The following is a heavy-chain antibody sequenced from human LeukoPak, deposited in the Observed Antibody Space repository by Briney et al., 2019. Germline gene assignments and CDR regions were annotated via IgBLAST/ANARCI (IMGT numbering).Heavy chain of an antibody. CDR2: IYHSGST. V-gene: IGHV4-59*02. CDR1: GGSVSSYY. Sequence: SETLSLTSNVSGGSVSSYYWSWIRPPPEKGLEYIGHIYHSGSTNYNPSLKSQVTISIDTSKNQFSLNLSSMTAVDTAVYYCARDPYGELLAFDSWGQGILVTVSS. CDR3: ARDPYGELLAFDS. J-gene: IGHJ4*02. D-gene: IGHD4-17*01.